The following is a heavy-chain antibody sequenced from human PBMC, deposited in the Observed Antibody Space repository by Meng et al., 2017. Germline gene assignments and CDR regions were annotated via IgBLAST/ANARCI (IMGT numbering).Heavy chain of an antibody. J-gene: IGHJ6*02. Sequence: SETLSLTCTVSGYSISSGYYWGWIRQPPGKGLEWIGSIYHSGTTYYNPSLKSPVTISVDTSKNQFSLKLSSVTAADTAVYYCARDPAASAASIDVWGQGTTVTVSS. CDR3: ARDPAASAASIDV. CDR2: IYHSGTT. V-gene: IGHV4-38-2*02. CDR1: GYSISSGYY.